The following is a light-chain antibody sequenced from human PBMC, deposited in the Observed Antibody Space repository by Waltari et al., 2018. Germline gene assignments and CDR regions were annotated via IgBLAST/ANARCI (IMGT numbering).Light chain of an antibody. V-gene: IGKV3-15*01. J-gene: IGKJ1*01. CDR2: GAS. Sequence: EIVMTQSPATLSVSPGEGATLSCRASQSVSSKLAWYQQKPGQAPRLLIYGASTRATGVPARFSGSGSGPEYILTISSLQSEDFAVYYCQHHNNWPPRWTFGQGTKVEIK. CDR3: QHHNNWPPRWT. CDR1: QSVSSK.